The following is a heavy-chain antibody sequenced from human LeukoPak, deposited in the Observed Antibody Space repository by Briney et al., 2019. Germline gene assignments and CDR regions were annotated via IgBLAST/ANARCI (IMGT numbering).Heavy chain of an antibody. Sequence: PSETLSLTCTVSGYSISSGYYWGWIRQPPGKGLEWIGSIYHSGSTYYNPSLKSRVTISVDTSKNQFSLKLSSVTAADTAVYYCARVLTVTNYWGQGTLVTVSS. D-gene: IGHD4-17*01. CDR1: GYSISSGYY. CDR2: IYHSGST. CDR3: ARVLTVTNY. J-gene: IGHJ4*02. V-gene: IGHV4-38-2*02.